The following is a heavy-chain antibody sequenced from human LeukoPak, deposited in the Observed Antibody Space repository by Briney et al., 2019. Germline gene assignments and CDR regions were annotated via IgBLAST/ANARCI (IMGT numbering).Heavy chain of an antibody. D-gene: IGHD3-16*02. CDR3: AKLWGGNRYYYYGMDV. V-gene: IGHV3-30*18. CDR2: ISYDGSNK. J-gene: IGHJ6*02. CDR1: GFTFSNYG. Sequence: PGRSLRLSCAASGFTFSNYGMHWVRQAPGKGLEWVAVISYDGSNKYYADSVKGRFTISRDNSKNTLYLQMNSLRAEDTAVYYCAKLWGGNRYYYYGMDVWGQGTTVTVSS.